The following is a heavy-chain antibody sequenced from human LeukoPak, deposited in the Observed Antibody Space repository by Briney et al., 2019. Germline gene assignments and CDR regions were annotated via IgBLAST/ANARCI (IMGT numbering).Heavy chain of an antibody. CDR1: GYSFTAYW. CDR3: VRHGSNGQLAQVGY. J-gene: IGHJ4*02. V-gene: IGHV5-51*01. CDR2: IYPDDSDT. D-gene: IGHD6-13*01. Sequence: GESLKISCKASGYSFTAYWIGWVRQMPGKGLEWMGIIYPDDSDTRSSPSFQGQVTISADKSISTAYLQWSSLKASDTAMYYCVRHGSNGQLAQVGYWGQGTLVTVSS.